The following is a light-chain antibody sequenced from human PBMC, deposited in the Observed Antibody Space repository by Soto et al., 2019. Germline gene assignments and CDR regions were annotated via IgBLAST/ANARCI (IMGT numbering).Light chain of an antibody. V-gene: IGLV2-23*01. Sequence: QSVLTQPASVSGSPGQSITISCTGTSSDVGSYNLVSWYQQHPGKASKLMIYEGSKRPSGVSNRFSASKSGNTASLTISGLQAEDEADFYCCSYAGSSTYVFGTGTKVTVL. CDR1: SSDVGSYNL. J-gene: IGLJ1*01. CDR3: CSYAGSSTYV. CDR2: EGS.